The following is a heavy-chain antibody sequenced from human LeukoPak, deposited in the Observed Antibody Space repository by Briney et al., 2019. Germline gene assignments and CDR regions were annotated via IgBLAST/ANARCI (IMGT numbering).Heavy chain of an antibody. V-gene: IGHV3-30*02. D-gene: IGHD3-10*01. CDR2: IWYDGSNK. CDR1: GFTFSSYG. CDR3: AKSGRYGSGSPPGY. Sequence: GGSLRLSCAASGFTFSSYGMHWVRQAPGKGLEWVAVIWYDGSNKYYADSVKGRFTISRDNSKNTLYLQMNSLRAEDTAVYYCAKSGRYGSGSPPGYWGQGTLVTVSS. J-gene: IGHJ4*02.